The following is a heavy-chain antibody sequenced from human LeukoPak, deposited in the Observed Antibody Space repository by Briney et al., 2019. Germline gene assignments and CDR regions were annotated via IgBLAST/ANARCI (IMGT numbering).Heavy chain of an antibody. Sequence: SETLSLTCTVSGGSISGYSWSWIRQSPGGGLEWIGYIYYSGDTAYNPSLRSRVTMSVDTSKNQLSLQLSSMTTADTAVYYCARGPHGASISKWFDLWGQGTLVIVSS. CDR1: GGSISGYS. D-gene: IGHD4/OR15-4a*01. J-gene: IGHJ5*02. V-gene: IGHV4-59*01. CDR2: IYYSGDT. CDR3: ARGPHGASISKWFDL.